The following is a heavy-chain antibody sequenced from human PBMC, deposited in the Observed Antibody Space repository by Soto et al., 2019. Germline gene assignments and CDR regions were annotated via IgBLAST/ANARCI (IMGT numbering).Heavy chain of an antibody. CDR1: GGSIGGVGYS. D-gene: IGHD3-10*01. Sequence: SETLSLTCAVSGGSIGGVGYSWSWIRQPPEGGLEWIGYMYHSGTFLKSPSLKTRLTMSLDMSKNQFSLTLNSMTAADTAVYYCARAQFYSGSGNYNNLMFDAWGQGIQVTVSS. CDR2: MYHSGTF. J-gene: IGHJ5*02. V-gene: IGHV4-30-2*01. CDR3: ARAQFYSGSGNYNNLMFDA.